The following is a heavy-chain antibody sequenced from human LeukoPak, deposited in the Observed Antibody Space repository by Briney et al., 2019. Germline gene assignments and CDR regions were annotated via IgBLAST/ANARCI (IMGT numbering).Heavy chain of an antibody. D-gene: IGHD5-18*01. CDR1: GYTFTSYA. J-gene: IGHJ5*02. V-gene: IGHV1-3*01. CDR2: INAGNGNT. Sequence: GASVKVSCKASGYTFTSYAMHWVRQAPGQRLEWMGWINAGNGNTKYSQKFQGRVTITRDTSASTVYMELSSLRSEDTAVYYCARVGGDTAMVTPPLAWGQGTLVTVSS. CDR3: ARVGGDTAMVTPPLA.